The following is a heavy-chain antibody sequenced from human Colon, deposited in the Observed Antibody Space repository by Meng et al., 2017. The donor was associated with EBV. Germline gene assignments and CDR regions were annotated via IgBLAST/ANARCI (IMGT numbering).Heavy chain of an antibody. Sequence: QVQVQEAGPGLWKPSQTLSLTCTVSGGSVSSGGYYWTWIRQHPGKGLEWFGHIYYSGSTFYNPSLKRRVIISIDTSKNQFSLNLRSVTAADTAVYYCARVSSGWDYFDYWGQGTLVTVSS. CDR3: ARVSSGWDYFDY. CDR1: GGSVSSGGYY. V-gene: IGHV4-31*03. CDR2: IYYSGST. J-gene: IGHJ4*02. D-gene: IGHD6-19*01.